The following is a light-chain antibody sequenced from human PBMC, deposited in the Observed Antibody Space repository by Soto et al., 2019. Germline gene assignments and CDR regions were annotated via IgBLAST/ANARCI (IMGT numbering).Light chain of an antibody. V-gene: IGLV1-44*01. CDR1: SSNIGINT. J-gene: IGLJ1*01. CDR3: AAWDDSLNGYV. CDR2: SNN. Sequence: QSVLTQPPSASGTPGQRVTISCSGSSSNIGINTVNWYQQLPGTAPKLLIYSNNQRPSGVPDRFSGPKSGTSASLAVSGLQSEDEADYYCAAWDDSLNGYVFGTGTKVTVL.